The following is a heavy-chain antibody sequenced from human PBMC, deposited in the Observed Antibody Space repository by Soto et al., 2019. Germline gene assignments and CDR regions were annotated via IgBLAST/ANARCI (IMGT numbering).Heavy chain of an antibody. CDR3: AKGWVLLRSGSYPQGGLDY. D-gene: IGHD1-26*01. CDR2: ISGSGGST. CDR1: GFTFSSYA. J-gene: IGHJ4*02. Sequence: EVQLLESGGGLVQPGGSLRLSCAASGFTFSSYAMSWVRQAPGKGLEWVSVISGSGGSTYYADSVKGRFTISRDNSKNTLYLQMNSLRAEDTAVYYCAKGWVLLRSGSYPQGGLDYWGQGTLVTVSS. V-gene: IGHV3-23*01.